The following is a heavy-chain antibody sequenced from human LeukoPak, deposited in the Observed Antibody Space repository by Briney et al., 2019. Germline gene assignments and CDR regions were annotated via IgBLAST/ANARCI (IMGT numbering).Heavy chain of an antibody. CDR3: ARDGGSGYDSIDY. V-gene: IGHV4-39*07. Sequence: SETLSLTCTVSGGSISSSSYYWGWIRQPPGKGLEWIGSIYYIGSTYYNPSLKSRVAISVDTSKNQFSLKLSSVTAADTAVYYCARDGGSGYDSIDYWGQGTLVTVSS. D-gene: IGHD5-12*01. CDR1: GGSISSSSYY. J-gene: IGHJ4*02. CDR2: IYYIGST.